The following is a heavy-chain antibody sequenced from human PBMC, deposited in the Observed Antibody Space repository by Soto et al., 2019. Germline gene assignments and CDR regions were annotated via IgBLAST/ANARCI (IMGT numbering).Heavy chain of an antibody. CDR2: INLDGSER. CDR1: GSTFSSSW. J-gene: IGHJ4*02. CDR3: ARDRAYNCFDY. V-gene: IGHV3-7*05. D-gene: IGHD5-18*01. Sequence: GGSLRLSCGASGSTFSSSWMTWVRQAPGKGLEWVANINLDGSERNYVDSVKGRFTISRGNAKNLLYLQMNSLRAEDTAVYYCARDRAYNCFDYWGQGTLVTVSS.